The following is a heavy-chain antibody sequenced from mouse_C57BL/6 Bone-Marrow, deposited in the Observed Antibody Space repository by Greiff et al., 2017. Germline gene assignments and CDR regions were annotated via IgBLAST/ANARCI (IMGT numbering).Heavy chain of an antibody. D-gene: IGHD4-1*02. CDR2: ISSGGSYT. V-gene: IGHV5-6*02. CDR1: GFTFSSYG. Sequence: DVMLVESGGDLVKPGGSLKLSCAASGFTFSSYGMSWVRQTPDKRLEWVATISSGGSYTYYQDSVKGRFTITRDNAKNTLYLQMSSLKSEDTAMYYCARHQLDYWYFDVWGTGTTVTVSS. J-gene: IGHJ1*03. CDR3: ARHQLDYWYFDV.